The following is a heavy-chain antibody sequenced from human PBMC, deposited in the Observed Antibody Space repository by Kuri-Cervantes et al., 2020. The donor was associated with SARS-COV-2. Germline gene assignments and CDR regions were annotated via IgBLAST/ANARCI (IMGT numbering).Heavy chain of an antibody. CDR1: GFTFSSYA. D-gene: IGHD3-16*02. J-gene: IGHJ2*01. V-gene: IGHV3-7*01. CDR3: ARGSRYDYVWGSYRYTASWYFDL. CDR2: IKQDGSEK. Sequence: GESLKISCAASGFTFSSYAMSWVRQAPGKGLEWVANIKQDGSEKYYVDSVKGRFTISRDNAKNSLYLQMNSLRAEDTAVYYCARGSRYDYVWGSYRYTASWYFDLWGRGTLVTVSS.